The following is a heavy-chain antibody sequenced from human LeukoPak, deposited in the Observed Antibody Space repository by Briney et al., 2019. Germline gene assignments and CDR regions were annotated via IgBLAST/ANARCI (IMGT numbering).Heavy chain of an antibody. J-gene: IGHJ4*02. CDR2: IYYSGST. CDR3: ARAGGFFSPFGY. V-gene: IGHV4-31*03. D-gene: IGHD3-3*01. Sequence: SETLSLTCTVSVGSISSGGYYWSWIRQDPGKGLEWIGYIYYSGSTYYNPSLKSRVTISVDTSKNQFSLKLSSVTAADTAVYYCARAGGFFSPFGYWGQGTLVTVSS. CDR1: VGSISSGGYY.